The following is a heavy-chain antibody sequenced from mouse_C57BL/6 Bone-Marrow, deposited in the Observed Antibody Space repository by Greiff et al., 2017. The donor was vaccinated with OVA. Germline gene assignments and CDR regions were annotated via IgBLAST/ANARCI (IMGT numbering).Heavy chain of an antibody. Sequence: QVQLQQSGAELARPGASVKLSCKASGYTFTTYPIEWMKQNHGKSLEWIGNFHPYNDDTKYNEKFKGKATLTVEKSSSTVYLELSRLTSDDSAVYYCARRGLLRPYYFDYWGQGTTLTVSS. D-gene: IGHD2-4*01. CDR1: GYTFTTYP. V-gene: IGHV1-47*01. J-gene: IGHJ2*01. CDR3: ARRGLLRPYYFDY. CDR2: FHPYNDDT.